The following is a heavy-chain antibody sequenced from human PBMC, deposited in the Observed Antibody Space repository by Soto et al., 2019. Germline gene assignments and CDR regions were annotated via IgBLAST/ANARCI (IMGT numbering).Heavy chain of an antibody. CDR3: ARGRWELLNYYYGMDV. Sequence: GASVKVSWKASGGTFSSYAISWVRQAPGQGLEWMGGIIPIFGTANYAQKFQGRVTITADESTSTAYMELSSLRSEDTAVYYCARGRWELLNYYYGMDVWGQGTTVTVSS. D-gene: IGHD1-26*01. CDR1: GGTFSSYA. V-gene: IGHV1-69*13. J-gene: IGHJ6*02. CDR2: IIPIFGTA.